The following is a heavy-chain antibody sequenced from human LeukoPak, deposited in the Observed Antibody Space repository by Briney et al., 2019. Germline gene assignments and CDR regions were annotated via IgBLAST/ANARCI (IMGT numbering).Heavy chain of an antibody. CDR1: GGSISSSSYY. CDR3: VRKGSGAWYTYWSDP. CDR2: MYYSGST. J-gene: IGHJ5*02. V-gene: IGHV4-39*07. Sequence: SETLSLTCTVSGGSISSSSYYSGWIRQPPGKGLEWIGRMYYSGSTYYNRSLKSRVTISVDTSKNQFYLKVSSLTAPDTPVYYCVRKGSGAWYTYWSDPCGQRNLVTVSS. D-gene: IGHD6-13*01.